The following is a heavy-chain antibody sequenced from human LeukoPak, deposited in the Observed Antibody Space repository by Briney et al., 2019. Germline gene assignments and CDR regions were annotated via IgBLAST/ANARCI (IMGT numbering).Heavy chain of an antibody. Sequence: PSETLSLTCTVSGGSISSGNYHWSWIRQPAGKGLEWIGRIYTSGSTNYNPSLKSRVTMSVDTSKNQFSLKLSSVTAADTAVYYCARDPSSPWELHEPHANPYMDVWGKGTTVTISS. CDR1: GGSISSGNYH. J-gene: IGHJ6*03. CDR3: ARDPSSPWELHEPHANPYMDV. D-gene: IGHD1-26*01. V-gene: IGHV4-61*02. CDR2: IYTSGST.